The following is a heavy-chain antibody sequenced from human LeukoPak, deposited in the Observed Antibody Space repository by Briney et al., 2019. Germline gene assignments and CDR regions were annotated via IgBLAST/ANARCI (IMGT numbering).Heavy chain of an antibody. J-gene: IGHJ5*02. CDR3: ARARKGSRSWYGSGNWFDP. V-gene: IGHV4-39*07. CDR2: IYYSGST. D-gene: IGHD6-13*01. CDR1: GGSISSSSYY. Sequence: PSETLSLTCTVSGGSISSSSYYWGWIRQPPGKGLEWIGSIYYSGSTYYNPSLKSRVTISVDTSKNQFSLKLSSVTAADTAVYYCARARKGSRSWYGSGNWFDPWGQGTLVTVSS.